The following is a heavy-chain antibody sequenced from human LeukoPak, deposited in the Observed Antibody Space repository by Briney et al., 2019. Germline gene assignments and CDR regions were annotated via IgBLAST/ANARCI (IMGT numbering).Heavy chain of an antibody. Sequence: ASVKVSCKASGYTVINFAINWGRQAPGQRPEWMGWINAGNGNTKYSQKFQGRVTITRDTSASTAYMELSSLTSEDTAVYYCARGPRAAADDYWGQGTLVTVSS. CDR1: GYTVINFA. V-gene: IGHV1-3*01. D-gene: IGHD6-13*01. J-gene: IGHJ4*02. CDR2: INAGNGNT. CDR3: ARGPRAAADDY.